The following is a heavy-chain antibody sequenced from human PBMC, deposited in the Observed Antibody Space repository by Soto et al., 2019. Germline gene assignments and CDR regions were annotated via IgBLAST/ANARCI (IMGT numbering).Heavy chain of an antibody. Sequence: GGSLRLSCAASGFTFSSYAMSWVRQAPGKGLEWVSAISGSGGSTYYADSVKGRFTISRDNSKNTLYLQMNSLRAEDTAVYYCAKDGGYDFWSGYLGAYYYYYMDVWGKGTTVTVSS. CDR1: GFTFSSYA. J-gene: IGHJ6*03. CDR3: AKDGGYDFWSGYLGAYYYYYMDV. CDR2: ISGSGGST. V-gene: IGHV3-23*01. D-gene: IGHD3-3*01.